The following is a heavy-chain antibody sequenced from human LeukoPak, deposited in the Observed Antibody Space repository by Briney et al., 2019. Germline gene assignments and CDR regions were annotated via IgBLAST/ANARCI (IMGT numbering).Heavy chain of an antibody. V-gene: IGHV3-23*01. CDR3: AKDPYGTRYFDY. CDR1: GFTFGSYA. D-gene: IGHD2-2*01. J-gene: IGHJ4*02. Sequence: PGGSLRLSCVASGFTFGSYAMSWVRQAPGQGLDWVSAISDSGGDTYSADSVKGRFIISRDNSKNTLNLQMNSLRAEDTAIYYCAKDPYGTRYFDYWGQGTLVTVSS. CDR2: ISDSGGDT.